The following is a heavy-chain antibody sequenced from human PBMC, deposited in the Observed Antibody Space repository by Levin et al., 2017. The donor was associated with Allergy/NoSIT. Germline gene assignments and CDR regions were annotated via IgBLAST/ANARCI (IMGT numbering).Heavy chain of an antibody. Sequence: GESLKISCAASGFTFSSYSMNWVRQAPGKGLEWVSYISSSSSTIYYADSVKGRFTISRDNAKNSLYLQMNSLRDEDTAVYYCARAETSYGGNSGGGYWGQGTLVTVSS. CDR1: GFTFSSYS. CDR3: ARAETSYGGNSGGGY. CDR2: ISSSSSTI. V-gene: IGHV3-48*02. D-gene: IGHD4-23*01. J-gene: IGHJ4*02.